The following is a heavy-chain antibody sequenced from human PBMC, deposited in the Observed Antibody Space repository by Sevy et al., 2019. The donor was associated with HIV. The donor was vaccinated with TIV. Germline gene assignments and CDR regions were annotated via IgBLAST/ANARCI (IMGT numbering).Heavy chain of an antibody. D-gene: IGHD1-26*01. CDR2: IRYDGSKK. J-gene: IGHJ3*02. V-gene: IGHV3-30*02. CDR1: GFTFSTYG. Sequence: GGSLRLSCAASGFTFSTYGMHWVRQAPGKGLEWVAFIRYDGSKKYNVDSAKGRFTISRDNSKNTLYLQKNSMRAEDTAVYYCAKDGGGNYPDAFDIWGQGTMVTVSS. CDR3: AKDGGGNYPDAFDI.